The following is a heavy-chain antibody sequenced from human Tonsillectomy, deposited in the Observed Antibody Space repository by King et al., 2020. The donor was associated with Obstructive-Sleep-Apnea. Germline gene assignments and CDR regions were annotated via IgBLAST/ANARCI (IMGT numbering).Heavy chain of an antibody. CDR3: ARNRISGGYSVRGMDV. J-gene: IGHJ6*02. Sequence: VQLVESGGGVVQPGRSLRLSCAASGFTFSNYAMHWVRQAPGKGLEWGAGISYDGGNKFYADSVKGRFTISRDNSKNTLWLQMDSLRAEDTAVYYCARNRISGGYSVRGMDVWGQGTTVTVSS. CDR1: GFTFSNYA. V-gene: IGHV3-30*04. D-gene: IGHD1-26*01. CDR2: ISYDGGNK.